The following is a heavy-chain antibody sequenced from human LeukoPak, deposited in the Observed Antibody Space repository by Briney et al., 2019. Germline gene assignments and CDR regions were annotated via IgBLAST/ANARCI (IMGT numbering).Heavy chain of an antibody. D-gene: IGHD6-19*01. CDR3: ARPRRLIDAFDI. V-gene: IGHV4-39*07. CDR1: GGSISSSSYY. Sequence: SETLSLTCTVSGGSISSSSYYWGWIRQPPGKGLEWIGEINHSGSTNYNPSLKSRVTISVDTSKNQFSLKLSSVTAADTAVYYCARPRRLIDAFDIWGQGTMVTVSS. CDR2: INHSGST. J-gene: IGHJ3*02.